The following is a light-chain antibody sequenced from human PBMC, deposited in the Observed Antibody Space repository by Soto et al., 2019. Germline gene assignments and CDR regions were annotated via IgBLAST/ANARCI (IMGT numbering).Light chain of an antibody. Sequence: IVLTQSPRTLSLSPGQRATLSCRASESISRDYLAWYQQRLGQAPRLLIYGASSGATGIPDRFSGSGSGTDFTLTISRLEPEDFTIYYCQQYGGVPYTFGQGTKLEIK. J-gene: IGKJ2*01. V-gene: IGKV3-20*01. CDR3: QQYGGVPYT. CDR2: GAS. CDR1: ESISRDY.